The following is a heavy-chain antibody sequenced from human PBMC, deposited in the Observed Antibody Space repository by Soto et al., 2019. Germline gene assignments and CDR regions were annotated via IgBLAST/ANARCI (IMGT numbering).Heavy chain of an antibody. CDR3: ARGLIAARPGYFDY. Sequence: PGGSLRLSCAASGFTFSSYAMHWVRQAPGKGLEWVAVISYDGSNKYYADSVKGRFTISRDNSKNTLYLQMNSLRAEDTAVYYCARGLIAARPGYFDYWGQGTLVTVSS. D-gene: IGHD6-6*01. CDR1: GFTFSSYA. V-gene: IGHV3-30-3*01. CDR2: ISYDGSNK. J-gene: IGHJ4*02.